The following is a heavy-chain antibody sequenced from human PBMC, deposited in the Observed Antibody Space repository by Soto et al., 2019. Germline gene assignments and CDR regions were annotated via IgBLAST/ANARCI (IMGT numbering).Heavy chain of an antibody. CDR1: GFAFEDYA. D-gene: IGHD3-16*02. Sequence: GGSLRLSCAASGFAFEDYAMHLVRQFPGKGLEWVSGISLNSHSIDYADFVKGRFTISRDNGKKSLYLQMNSLRPEDTALYYCEKAMATSGGVVGIGAFDFWARGTRVTVSS. J-gene: IGHJ2*01. CDR2: ISLNSHSI. CDR3: EKAMATSGGVVGIGAFDF. V-gene: IGHV3-9*01.